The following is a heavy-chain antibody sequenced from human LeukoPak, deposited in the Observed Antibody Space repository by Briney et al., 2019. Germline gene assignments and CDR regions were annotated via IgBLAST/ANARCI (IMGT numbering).Heavy chain of an antibody. Sequence: GASVKLSCKASGYMFTGYYMHWVRQAPGQGLEWMGWINPNSGGTNYAQKFQGRVTMTRDTSISTAYMDLNRLRSDDTAVYYCARVVAVTGTPVYYMDVWGKGTTVTVSS. J-gene: IGHJ6*03. CDR1: GYMFTGYY. CDR3: ARVVAVTGTPVYYMDV. V-gene: IGHV1-2*02. CDR2: INPNSGGT. D-gene: IGHD6-19*01.